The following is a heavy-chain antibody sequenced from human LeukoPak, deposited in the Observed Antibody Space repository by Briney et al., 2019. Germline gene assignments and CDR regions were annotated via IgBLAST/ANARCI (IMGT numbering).Heavy chain of an antibody. CDR2: INHSGST. D-gene: IGHD6-19*01. CDR3: ARLAVAGTVWVDY. V-gene: IGHV4-34*01. Sequence: SETLSLTCAVYGGSFSGYYWSWIRQPPGKGLEWIGEINHSGSTNYNPSLKSRVTISVDTSKNQFSLKLSSVTAADTAVYYCARLAVAGTVWVDYWGQGALVTVSS. CDR1: GGSFSGYY. J-gene: IGHJ4*02.